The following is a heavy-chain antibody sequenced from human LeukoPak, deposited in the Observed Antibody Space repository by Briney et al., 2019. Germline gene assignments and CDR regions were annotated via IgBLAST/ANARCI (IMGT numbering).Heavy chain of an antibody. CDR2: MYISGST. CDR3: ASMTAGGLHWGYLDK. CDR1: GDSISGYY. Sequence: HSETLSLTCSVSGDSISGYYWSWIRQPPGKEMEWIGHMYISGSTSYNPYLRSRVTMSLDTSKSQFSLRLSSVTAADTAVYYCASMTAGGLHWGYLDKWGLGTLVAASS. V-gene: IGHV4-4*07. J-gene: IGHJ4*02. D-gene: IGHD7-27*01.